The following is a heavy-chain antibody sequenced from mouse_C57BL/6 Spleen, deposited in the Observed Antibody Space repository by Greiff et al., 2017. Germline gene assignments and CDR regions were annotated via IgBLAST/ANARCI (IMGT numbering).Heavy chain of an antibody. CDR3: AKNERYYAMDY. Sequence: VQLQQSGPGLVQPSQSLSITCTVSGFSLTSYGVHWVRQSPGKGLEWLGVIWRGGSTDYNAAFISRLSITKDNSKSQVFFKMNSLQADDTAIYYWAKNERYYAMDYWGQGTSVTVSS. V-gene: IGHV2-5*01. J-gene: IGHJ4*01. CDR2: IWRGGST. CDR1: GFSLTSYG.